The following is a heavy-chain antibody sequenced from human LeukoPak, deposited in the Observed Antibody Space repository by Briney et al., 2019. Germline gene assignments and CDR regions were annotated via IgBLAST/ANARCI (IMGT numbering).Heavy chain of an antibody. Sequence: SETLSLTCTVSGGSISPYYWSWIRQTPGKGLEWIGYILYSGTTTNYNPSLKSRVTISVDTSKNQFSLKLSSVTAADTAVYYCAKGVGTNKGGYYFDYWGQGTPVTVSS. J-gene: IGHJ4*02. V-gene: IGHV4-59*01. D-gene: IGHD1-26*01. CDR3: AKGVGTNKGGYYFDY. CDR1: GGSISPYY. CDR2: ILYSGTTT.